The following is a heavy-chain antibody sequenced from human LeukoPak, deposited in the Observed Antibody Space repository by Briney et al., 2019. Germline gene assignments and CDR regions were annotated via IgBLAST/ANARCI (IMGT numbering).Heavy chain of an antibody. D-gene: IGHD3-10*01. Sequence: GGPLRLSCAASGFTFSSYAMSWVRQAPGKGLEWVSAISGSGSSTYYADSVKGRFTISRDNSKNTLYLQMNSLRAEDTAVYYCVCMVRGSPGGDYWGQGTLVTVSS. CDR2: ISGSGSST. CDR1: GFTFSSYA. J-gene: IGHJ4*02. CDR3: VCMVRGSPGGDY. V-gene: IGHV3-23*01.